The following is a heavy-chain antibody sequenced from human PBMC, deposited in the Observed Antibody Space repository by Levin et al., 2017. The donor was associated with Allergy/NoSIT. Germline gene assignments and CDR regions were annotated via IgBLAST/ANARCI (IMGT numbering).Heavy chain of an antibody. D-gene: IGHD1-26*01. V-gene: IGHV3-23*01. CDR3: AKDDGTAYYSFDS. CDR2: VSDGGDST. CDR1: GFTFSTYA. Sequence: PGESLKISCAASGFTFSTYAMNWVRQAPGQGLEWVSSVSDGGDSTFSADSVKGRFIISRDTSNNTLYLQMNSLRAEDTALYYCAKDDGTAYYSFDSWGQGTLVTVSS. J-gene: IGHJ4*02.